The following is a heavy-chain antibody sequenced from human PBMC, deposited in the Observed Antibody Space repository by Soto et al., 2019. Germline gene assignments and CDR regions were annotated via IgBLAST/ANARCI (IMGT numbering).Heavy chain of an antibody. V-gene: IGHV1-2*04. Sequence: ASVKVSCKASGYTFTGYYMHWVRQAPGQGLEWMGWINPNSGGTNYAQKFQGWVTMTRDTSISTAYMELSRLRSDDTAVYYCARACNYYDSSGYWCYFDYWGQGTLVTVSS. CDR1: GYTFTGYY. D-gene: IGHD3-22*01. CDR2: INPNSGGT. J-gene: IGHJ4*02. CDR3: ARACNYYDSSGYWCYFDY.